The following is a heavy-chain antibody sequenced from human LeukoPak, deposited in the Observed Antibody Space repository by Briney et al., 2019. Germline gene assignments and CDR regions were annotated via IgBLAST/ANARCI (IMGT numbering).Heavy chain of an antibody. CDR2: IYPGDSDT. V-gene: IGHV5-51*01. J-gene: IGHJ6*03. D-gene: IGHD4-17*01. CDR1: GYSFTSYW. CDR3: ARHPSYGDYYYYYMDV. Sequence: ESLKISCKGSGYSFTSYWIGWVRQMPGKGLEWMGIIYPGDSDTRYSPSFQGQVTISADKSISTAYLQWSSLKASDTAMYYCARHPSYGDYYYYYMDVWGKGTTVTVSS.